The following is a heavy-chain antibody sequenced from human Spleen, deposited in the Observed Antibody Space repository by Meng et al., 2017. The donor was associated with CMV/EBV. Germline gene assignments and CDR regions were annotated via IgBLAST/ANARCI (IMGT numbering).Heavy chain of an antibody. CDR3: AKDIEMATSN. D-gene: IGHD5-24*01. V-gene: IGHV3-7*03. J-gene: IGHJ4*02. CDR2: IKQDGSEK. Sequence: GESLKISCTASGFTFGDYAMSWVRQAPGKGLEWVANIKQDGSEKYYVDSVKGRFTISRDNAKNSLYLQMNSLRAEDTALYYCAKDIEMATSNWGQGTLVTVSS. CDR1: GFTFGDYA.